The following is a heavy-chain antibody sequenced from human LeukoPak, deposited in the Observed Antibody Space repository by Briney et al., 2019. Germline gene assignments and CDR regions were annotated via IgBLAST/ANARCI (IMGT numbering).Heavy chain of an antibody. V-gene: IGHV1-69*13. CDR3: ARSGLGSRYYYYGMDV. Sequence: GASVKVSCKASGGTFISYAISWVRQAPGQGLEWMGGIIPIFGTANYAQKFQGRVTITADESTSTAYMELSSLRSEDTAVYYCARSGLGSRYYYYGMDVWGQGTTVTVSS. J-gene: IGHJ6*02. D-gene: IGHD3-10*01. CDR2: IIPIFGTA. CDR1: GGTFISYA.